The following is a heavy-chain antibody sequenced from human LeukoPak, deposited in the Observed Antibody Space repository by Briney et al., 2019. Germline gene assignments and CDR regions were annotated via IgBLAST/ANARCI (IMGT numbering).Heavy chain of an antibody. CDR1: GFTFSSYW. Sequence: GGSLRLSCAASGFTFSSYWMSWVRQAPGKGLEWVANINQDGSEKYYVDSVKGRFTISRDNAKKSLYLQMNSLRAEDTAVYYCGRVGAYYGSGSYSDYWGQGTLVTVSS. CDR2: INQDGSEK. V-gene: IGHV3-7*01. CDR3: GRVGAYYGSGSYSDY. J-gene: IGHJ4*02. D-gene: IGHD3-10*01.